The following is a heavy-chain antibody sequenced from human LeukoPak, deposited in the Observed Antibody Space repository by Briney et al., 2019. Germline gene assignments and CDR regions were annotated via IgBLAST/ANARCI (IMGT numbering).Heavy chain of an antibody. CDR3: ARRVSYYYGMDV. J-gene: IGHJ6*02. CDR1: GGPISGYY. V-gene: IGHV4-59*01. Sequence: SETLSLTCSVSGGPISGYYWSWIRQPPGKGLEYIGYVYYSGSTNYNPSLKSRVAMSLDTSRNQFSLKLTSVTPADTAVYYCARRVSYYYGMDVWGQGTTVTVSS. CDR2: VYYSGST. D-gene: IGHD6-6*01.